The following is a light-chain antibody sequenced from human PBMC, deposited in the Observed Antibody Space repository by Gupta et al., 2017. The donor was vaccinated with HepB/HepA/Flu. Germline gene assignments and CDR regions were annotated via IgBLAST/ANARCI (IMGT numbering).Light chain of an antibody. CDR1: QSLLYISNNKNS. V-gene: IGKV4-1*01. CDR3: QQSYNTPWT. Sequence: DIVMTQSPDSLAVSLGERATINCKSSQSLLYISNNKNSLAWYQQKPRQPPKLLIYWASTRASGVPGRFSCSGSGKDFTLTISSLQAEDVAVYYCQQSYNTPWTFGPGTKVEIK. J-gene: IGKJ1*01. CDR2: WAS.